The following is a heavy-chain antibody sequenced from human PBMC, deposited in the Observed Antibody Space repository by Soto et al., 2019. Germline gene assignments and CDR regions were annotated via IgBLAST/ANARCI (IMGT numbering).Heavy chain of an antibody. CDR1: GFTFSSYG. V-gene: IGHV3-30*18. CDR3: AKARYCSGGSCHAFDI. Sequence: GGSLRLSCAASGFTFSSYGMHWVRQAPGKGLEWVAVISYDGSNKYYADSVKGRFTISRDNSKNTLYLQMNSLRAEDTAVYYCAKARYCSGGSCHAFDIWGQGTMVTVSS. CDR2: ISYDGSNK. D-gene: IGHD2-15*01. J-gene: IGHJ3*02.